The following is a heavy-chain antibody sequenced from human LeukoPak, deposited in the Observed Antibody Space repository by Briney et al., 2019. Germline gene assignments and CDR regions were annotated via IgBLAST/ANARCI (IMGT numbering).Heavy chain of an antibody. CDR1: GASINGYY. J-gene: IGHJ4*02. D-gene: IGHD3-16*01. CDR3: ATIGGSWNY. V-gene: IGHV4-4*07. CDR2: IFSSGGST. Sequence: SETLSLTCTVSGASINGYYWSWIRQPAGEGLEWIGRIFSSGGSTNYNPSLKSRVTMSVDTSKNQFSLKLSSVTAADTAVYYCATIGGSWNYWGQGTLVTVSS.